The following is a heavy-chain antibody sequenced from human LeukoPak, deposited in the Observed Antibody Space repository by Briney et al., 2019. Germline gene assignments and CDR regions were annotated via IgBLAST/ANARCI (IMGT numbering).Heavy chain of an antibody. Sequence: SETLSLTCAVSGASITPYYWTWIRQPAGKTLEWIGRIHTTGNTNHNSSLRSRVTMSLDTSNNQFSLKLASVTDADTAVYYCARGHRRGDYSDRYNFYDYWGQGILVTVSS. CDR3: ARGHRRGDYSDRYNFYDY. V-gene: IGHV4-4*07. J-gene: IGHJ4*02. CDR1: GASITPYY. CDR2: IHTTGNT. D-gene: IGHD4-17*01.